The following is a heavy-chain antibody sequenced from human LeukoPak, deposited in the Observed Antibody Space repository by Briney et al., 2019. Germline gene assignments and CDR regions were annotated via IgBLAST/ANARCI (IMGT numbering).Heavy chain of an antibody. CDR2: IYHSGST. CDR3: ARAIAAAGIDY. D-gene: IGHD6-13*01. J-gene: IGHJ4*02. V-gene: IGHV4-59*12. Sequence: PSETLSLTCTVSGGSISSYYWSWIRQPPGKGLEWIGYIYHSGSTYYNPSLKSRVTISVDRSKNQFSLKLSSVTAADTAVYYCARAIAAAGIDYWGQGTLVTVSS. CDR1: GGSISSYY.